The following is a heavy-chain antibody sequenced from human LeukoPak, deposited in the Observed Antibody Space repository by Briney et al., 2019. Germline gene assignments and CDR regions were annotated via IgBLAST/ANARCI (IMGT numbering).Heavy chain of an antibody. CDR3: ARLSLFDYGDY. Sequence: GRSLRLSCAASGFTFSNYGIHWVRQAPGQGLEWMGRINPNSGGTNYAQKFQGRVTMTRDTSISTAYMELSRLRSDDTAVYYCARLSLFDYGDYWGQGTLVTVSS. J-gene: IGHJ4*02. D-gene: IGHD5/OR15-5a*01. CDR2: INPNSGGT. CDR1: GFTFSNYG. V-gene: IGHV1-2*06.